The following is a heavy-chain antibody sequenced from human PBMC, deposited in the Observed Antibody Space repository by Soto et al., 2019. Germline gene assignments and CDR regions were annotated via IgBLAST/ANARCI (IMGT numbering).Heavy chain of an antibody. D-gene: IGHD6-19*01. Sequence: EVQLVESGGGLVQRGGSLRLSCAASGFTFSSFSMNWVRQAPGRGLEWISYIGGGGRLISYADSVKGRFAISRDNAHNSLYLQMDSLRDEDTAVYYCARDLGWAFECWGQGTLVTFSS. J-gene: IGHJ4*02. V-gene: IGHV3-48*02. CDR3: ARDLGWAFEC. CDR2: IGGGGRLI. CDR1: GFTFSSFS.